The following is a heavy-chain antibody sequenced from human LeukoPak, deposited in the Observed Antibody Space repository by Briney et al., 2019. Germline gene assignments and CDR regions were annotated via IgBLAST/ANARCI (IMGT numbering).Heavy chain of an antibody. Sequence: LEILSLTCTVSGGSISSSSYYWGWIRQPPGKGLEWIGSIYYSGSTYYNPSLKSRVTISVDTSKNQFSLKLSSVTAADTAVYYCASRRGAFDYWGQGTLVTVSS. CDR2: IYYSGST. J-gene: IGHJ4*02. V-gene: IGHV4-39*01. D-gene: IGHD3-10*01. CDR1: GGSISSSSYY. CDR3: ASRRGAFDY.